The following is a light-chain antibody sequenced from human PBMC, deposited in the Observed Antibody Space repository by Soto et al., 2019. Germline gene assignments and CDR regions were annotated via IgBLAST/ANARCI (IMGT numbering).Light chain of an antibody. J-gene: IGKJ5*01. CDR2: GAS. CDR3: QQYHNWWT. V-gene: IGKV3-15*01. CDR1: QSVSSY. Sequence: EIVMTQSPATLSLSPGERATLSCRASQSVSSYLAWYQQKPGQAPRLLIYGASTRVTGIPARFSGSGSGTEFTLTISSLQSEDFAVYYCQQYHNWWTFGQGTRLEIK.